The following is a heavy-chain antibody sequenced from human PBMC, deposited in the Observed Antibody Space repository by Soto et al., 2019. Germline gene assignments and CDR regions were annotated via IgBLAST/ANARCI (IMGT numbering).Heavy chain of an antibody. CDR3: ARLTSIAAAGTLFDP. CDR1: GGSMSRGDYY. J-gene: IGHJ5*02. V-gene: IGHV4-30-4*01. CDR2: IYHTGST. D-gene: IGHD6-13*01. Sequence: SETLSLTCTVSGGSMSRGDYYWSWILQPPGKGLEWIGFIYHTGSTYYSPSLKNRVAISVNTSKNQFSLELSSVTAADTAVYYCARLTSIAAAGTLFDPWGQGTLVTVSS.